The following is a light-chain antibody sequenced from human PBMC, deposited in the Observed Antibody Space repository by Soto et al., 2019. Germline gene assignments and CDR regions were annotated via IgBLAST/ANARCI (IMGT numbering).Light chain of an antibody. CDR1: QSISTY. CDR3: QQSYTIPYT. Sequence: DIQMTQSPSSLPASVGDRVTLTCRASQSISTYLNWYQQKPGKAPKLVIYAASSLQSGVPSRLSGNGSGTDFTLTISSLQPEDFATYYCQQSYTIPYTFGQGTKLEIK. CDR2: AAS. J-gene: IGKJ2*01. V-gene: IGKV1-39*01.